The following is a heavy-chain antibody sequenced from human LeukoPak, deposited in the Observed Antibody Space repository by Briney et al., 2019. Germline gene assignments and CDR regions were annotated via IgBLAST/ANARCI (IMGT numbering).Heavy chain of an antibody. V-gene: IGHV3-21*01. Sequence: GGSLRLSCAASGFTFSSYSMNWVRQAPGKGLXXXXSISSSSSYIYYADSVKGRFTISRDNAKNSLYLQMNSLRAEDTAVYYCAREGAAAGNYFDYWGQGTLVTVSS. CDR2: ISSSSSYI. CDR1: GFTFSSYS. D-gene: IGHD6-13*01. CDR3: AREGAAAGNYFDY. J-gene: IGHJ4*02.